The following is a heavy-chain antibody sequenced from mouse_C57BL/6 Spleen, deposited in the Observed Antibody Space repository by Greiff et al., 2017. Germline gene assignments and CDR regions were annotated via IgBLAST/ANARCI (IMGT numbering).Heavy chain of an antibody. CDR1: GYTFTGYW. CDR3: ARSAYYYGSSQSYAMDY. J-gene: IGHJ4*01. D-gene: IGHD1-1*01. Sequence: QVQLKQSGAELMKPGASVKLSCKATGYTFTGYWIEWVKQRPGHGLEWIGEILPGSGSTNYNEKFKGKATFTADTSSNTAYMQLSSLTTEDSAIYYCARSAYYYGSSQSYAMDYWGQGTSVTVSS. V-gene: IGHV1-9*01. CDR2: ILPGSGST.